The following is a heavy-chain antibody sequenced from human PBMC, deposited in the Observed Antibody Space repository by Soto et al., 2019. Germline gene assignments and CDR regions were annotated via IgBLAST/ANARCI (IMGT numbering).Heavy chain of an antibody. D-gene: IGHD3-22*01. J-gene: IGHJ4*02. Sequence: GGSLRLSCAASGFTFSSYWMHWVRQAPGKGLVWVSRINSDGSSTSYADSVKGRFTISRDNAKNTLYLQMNSLRAEDTAVYYCARDRGRYYYDSSGYFWGQGTLVTVSS. CDR2: INSDGSST. CDR3: ARDRGRYYYDSSGYF. CDR1: GFTFSSYW. V-gene: IGHV3-74*01.